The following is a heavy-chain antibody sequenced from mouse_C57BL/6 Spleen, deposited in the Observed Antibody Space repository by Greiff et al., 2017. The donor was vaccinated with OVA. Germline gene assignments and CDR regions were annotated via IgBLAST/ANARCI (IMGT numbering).Heavy chain of an antibody. J-gene: IGHJ2*01. CDR3: ARGTGAFDD. CDR1: GYTFTDYY. Sequence: EVQLQQSGPELVKPGASVKISCKASGYTFTDYYMNWVKQSHGKSLEWIGDINPNNGGTSYNQKFKGKATLTVDQSSSTAYMELRSLTSEDSAVYYCARGTGAFDDWGQGTTLTVSS. CDR2: INPNNGGT. V-gene: IGHV1-26*01. D-gene: IGHD1-1*02.